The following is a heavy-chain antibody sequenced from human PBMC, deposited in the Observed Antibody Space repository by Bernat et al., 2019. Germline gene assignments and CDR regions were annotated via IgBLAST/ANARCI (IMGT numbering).Heavy chain of an antibody. V-gene: IGHV3-23*01. D-gene: IGHD6-13*01. Sequence: EVQLLESGGGLVQPGGSLRLSCAASGFTLSTYAMSWVRQAPGKGLEWVSAISGSGTSTSYADSVKGRFTISRDNSNNTVYLQMNSLRAEDTAVFYCAREGQLSYYYSGMAVWGQGTTVTVSS. J-gene: IGHJ6*02. CDR2: ISGSGTST. CDR1: GFTLSTYA. CDR3: AREGQLSYYYSGMAV.